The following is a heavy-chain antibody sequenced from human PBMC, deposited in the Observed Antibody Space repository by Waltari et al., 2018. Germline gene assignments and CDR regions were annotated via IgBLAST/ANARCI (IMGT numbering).Heavy chain of an antibody. CDR2: IYYNGNT. J-gene: IGHJ4*02. CDR3: ARYCSTTSCNGEHKKSFDY. D-gene: IGHD2-2*01. V-gene: IGHV4-59*11. CDR1: GGSISRHY. Sequence: QVQLQESGPGLVKPSETLSLTCTVSGGSISRHYWNWIRQPPGKGLEWIGYIYYNGNTNYNPSLNSRVTISVDTSKNQFSLKLSSVTAADTAVYYCARYCSTTSCNGEHKKSFDYWGQGTLVTVSS.